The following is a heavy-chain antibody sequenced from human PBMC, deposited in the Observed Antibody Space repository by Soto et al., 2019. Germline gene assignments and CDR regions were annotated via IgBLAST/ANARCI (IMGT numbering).Heavy chain of an antibody. J-gene: IGHJ4*02. CDR2: ISASGGST. D-gene: IGHD3-10*01. CDR3: AKNNLFGSGTNDY. CDR1: GFTFSNYP. V-gene: IGHV3-23*01. Sequence: EVQLLESGGGLVQGGESLRLSCPASGFTFSNYPMSWVRQVPGKGLEWVSSISASGGSTYYADSVRGRFTISRDNSKNTLYLQMNILRAEDTAVYYCAKNNLFGSGTNDYLGQGTLVTVSS.